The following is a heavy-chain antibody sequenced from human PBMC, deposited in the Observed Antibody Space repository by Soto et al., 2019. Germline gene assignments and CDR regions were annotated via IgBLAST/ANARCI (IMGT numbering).Heavy chain of an antibody. Sequence: GGSLRLSCAASGFTFTRYSMSWVRQAPGKGLEWVSSISSTTNYIYYGDSMKGRFTISRDNAKNSLYLEMNSLRAKDTAVYYCARESEDLTSNFDYWGQGTLVTVSS. CDR2: ISSTTNYI. CDR3: ARESEDLTSNFDY. J-gene: IGHJ4*02. CDR1: GFTFTRYS. V-gene: IGHV3-21*06.